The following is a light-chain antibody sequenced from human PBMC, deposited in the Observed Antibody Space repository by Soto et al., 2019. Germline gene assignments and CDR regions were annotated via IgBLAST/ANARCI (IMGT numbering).Light chain of an antibody. CDR3: QTWGTGIHVV. CDR2: LNSDGSH. CDR1: SGHSSYA. V-gene: IGLV4-69*01. Sequence: QLVLTQSPSASASLGASVKLTCTLSSGHSSYAIAWHQQQPEKGPRYLMKLNSDGSHSKGAGIPDRFSGSSSGAERYLTICRLQSEDEADYYCQTWGTGIHVVFGGGTKVTVL. J-gene: IGLJ2*01.